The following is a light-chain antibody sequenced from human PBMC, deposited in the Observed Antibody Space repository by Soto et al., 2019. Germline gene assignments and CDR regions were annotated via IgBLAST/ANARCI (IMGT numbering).Light chain of an antibody. CDR3: QQYNSWT. J-gene: IGKJ1*01. Sequence: DIQMTQSPSTLSASVGDRVTITCRASQSISSWLAWYQQKPGKAPKLLIYDASSLESGVPSRFSGSGSRTEFTLTISSLQPDHFATYYCQQYNSWTFGQGTKVEIK. V-gene: IGKV1-5*01. CDR1: QSISSW. CDR2: DAS.